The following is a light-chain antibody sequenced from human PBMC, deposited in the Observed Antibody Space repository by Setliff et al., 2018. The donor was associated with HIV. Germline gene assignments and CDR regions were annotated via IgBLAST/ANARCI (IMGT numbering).Light chain of an antibody. CDR3: TSYTRSSFYV. CDR1: SSDVGGYNY. Sequence: SALTQPASVSGSPGQWITISCTGTSSDVGGYNYVSWYQQHPGKAPQLTLYEVNKRPSGVSKRFSGSQSGNTASLTISGLQAEDEADYYCTSYTRSSFYVFGTGTKVTVL. J-gene: IGLJ1*01. V-gene: IGLV2-14*01. CDR2: EVN.